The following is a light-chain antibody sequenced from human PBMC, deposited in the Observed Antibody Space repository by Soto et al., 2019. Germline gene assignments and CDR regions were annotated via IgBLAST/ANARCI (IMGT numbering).Light chain of an antibody. CDR1: QGISSY. V-gene: IGKV1-8*01. CDR2: AAS. J-gene: IGKJ4*01. Sequence: AIRMTQSPSSLSASTGDRVTITCRASQGISSYLAWYQQKPGKAPKLLIYAASTLQSGVPSRFSGSGSGTDFTLTISSLQSEDFATYYCQQYYSYMLTFGGGTKVDIK. CDR3: QQYYSYMLT.